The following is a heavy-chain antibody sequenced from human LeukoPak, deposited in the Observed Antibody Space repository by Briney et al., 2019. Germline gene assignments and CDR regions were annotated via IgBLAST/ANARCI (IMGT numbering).Heavy chain of an antibody. D-gene: IGHD5-24*01. CDR3: AKDKGDGYNGFDY. J-gene: IGHJ4*02. CDR1: GFTFSSYA. V-gene: IGHV3-23*01. Sequence: PGGSLRLSCAASGFTFSSYAMSWVRQAPGKGLEWVSAISGSGGSTYYADSVKGRFTISRDNSKNTLYLQMNSLRAEDTAGYYCAKDKGDGYNGFDYWGQGTLVTVSS. CDR2: ISGSGGST.